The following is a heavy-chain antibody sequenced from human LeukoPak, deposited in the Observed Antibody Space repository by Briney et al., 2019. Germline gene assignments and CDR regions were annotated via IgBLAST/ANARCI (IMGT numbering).Heavy chain of an antibody. D-gene: IGHD5-18*01. J-gene: IGHJ4*02. CDR3: ARDRGRGYSYAKS. V-gene: IGHV3-21*01. Sequence: GGSLRLSCAASGFTFSSYSMNWVRQAPGKGLEWVSSISSSSSYIYYADSVKGRFTISRDNAKNSLYLQMNSLRAEDTAVYYCARDRGRGYSYAKSWGQGTLVTVSS. CDR1: GFTFSSYS. CDR2: ISSSSSYI.